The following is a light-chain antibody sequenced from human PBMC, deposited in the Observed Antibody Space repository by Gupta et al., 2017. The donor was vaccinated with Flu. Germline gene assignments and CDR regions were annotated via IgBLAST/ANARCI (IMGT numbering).Light chain of an antibody. CDR3: AAWEDSRSGRML. V-gene: IGLV1-44*01. Sequence: QSVLPQPPSASGAPGQRITISCSGSGSNIGGHTVNWYQQLPGTAPKLLIYSNNQRPSGGPDRVSGSKSGTSGDLAISGLQAEEEADYYCAAWEDSRSGRMLFGGGTKLTVL. J-gene: IGLJ2*01. CDR2: SNN. CDR1: GSNIGGHT.